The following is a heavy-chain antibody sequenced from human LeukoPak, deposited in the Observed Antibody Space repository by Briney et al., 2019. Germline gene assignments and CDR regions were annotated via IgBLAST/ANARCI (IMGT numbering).Heavy chain of an antibody. Sequence: ASVKVSCKASGGTFSSYAISWVRQAPGQGLEWMGGIIPIFGTANYAQKFQGRVTITTDESTSTAYMELSSLRSEDTAVYYCAREDVDTAMVTVDYWGQGTLVTVSS. CDR1: GGTFSSYA. CDR3: AREDVDTAMVTVDY. J-gene: IGHJ4*02. V-gene: IGHV1-69*05. CDR2: IIPIFGTA. D-gene: IGHD5-18*01.